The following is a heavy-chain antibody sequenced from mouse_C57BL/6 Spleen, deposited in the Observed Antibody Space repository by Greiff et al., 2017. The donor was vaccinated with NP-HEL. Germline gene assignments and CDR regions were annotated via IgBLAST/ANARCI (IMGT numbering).Heavy chain of an antibody. Sequence: EVQLQQSGPELVKPGASVKISCEASGYSFTDYNMNWVKQSNGKSLEWIGVINPNYGTTSYNQKFKGKATLTVDQSSSTAYMQLNSLTSEDSAVYYCARGGYYGSSWYFDVWGTGTTVTVSS. CDR2: INPNYGTT. J-gene: IGHJ1*03. D-gene: IGHD1-1*01. CDR3: ARGGYYGSSWYFDV. CDR1: GYSFTDYN. V-gene: IGHV1-39*01.